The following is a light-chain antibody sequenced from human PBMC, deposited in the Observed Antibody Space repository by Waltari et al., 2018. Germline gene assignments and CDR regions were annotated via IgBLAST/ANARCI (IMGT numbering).Light chain of an antibody. CDR1: SRHVGVFPY. Sequence: QSPLTQPASLSGSPGQSIPISCTGTSRHVGVFPYSSWYQQHPGKVHKVMIFDVSNRPSGVSKRFSGSKSGNTASLTISGLQAEDEADYYCTSYTSRNTLVFGSGTKVTVL. J-gene: IGLJ1*01. V-gene: IGLV2-14*03. CDR3: TSYTSRNTLV. CDR2: DVS.